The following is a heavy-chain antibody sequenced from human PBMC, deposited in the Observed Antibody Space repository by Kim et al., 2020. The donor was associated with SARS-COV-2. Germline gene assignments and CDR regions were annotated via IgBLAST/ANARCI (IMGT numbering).Heavy chain of an antibody. CDR3: AKESWDHVLRYFDWFIGY. CDR1: GFTFSSYA. V-gene: IGHV3-23*01. CDR2: ISGSGGST. Sequence: GGSLRLSCAASGFTFSSYAMSWVRQAPGKGLEWVSAISGSGGSTYYADSVKGRFTISRDNSKNTLYLQMNSLRAEDTAVYYCAKESWDHVLRYFDWFIGYWGQGTLVTVSS. D-gene: IGHD3-9*01. J-gene: IGHJ4*02.